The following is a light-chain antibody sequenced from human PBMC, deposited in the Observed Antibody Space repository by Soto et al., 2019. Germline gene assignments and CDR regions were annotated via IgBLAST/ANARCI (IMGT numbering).Light chain of an antibody. CDR1: QSLSSTN. J-gene: IGKJ1*01. V-gene: IGKV3-20*01. Sequence: EIVFTQSPGTLSLSPGERATLPCTASQSLSSTNLAWYQHKPGQAPRLLIYGASSRATGIPDRFSGSGSGTDFTLTISRLEPEDFAVYYCHQYGSSPATFGQGTKVDIK. CDR2: GAS. CDR3: HQYGSSPAT.